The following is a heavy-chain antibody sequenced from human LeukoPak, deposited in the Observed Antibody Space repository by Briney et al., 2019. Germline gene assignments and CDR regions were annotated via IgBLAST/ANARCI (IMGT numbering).Heavy chain of an antibody. CDR2: IYYSGST. D-gene: IGHD7-27*01. J-gene: IGHJ5*02. CDR1: GGSVSSGGYY. Sequence: SQTLSLTCTVSGGSVSSGGYYWSWIRQHPGKGLEWIGYIYYSGSTYYNPSLKSRVTISVDTSKNQFSLKLSSVTAADTAVYYCARAGTGYENNWFDPWGQGTLVTVSS. V-gene: IGHV4-31*03. CDR3: ARAGTGYENNWFDP.